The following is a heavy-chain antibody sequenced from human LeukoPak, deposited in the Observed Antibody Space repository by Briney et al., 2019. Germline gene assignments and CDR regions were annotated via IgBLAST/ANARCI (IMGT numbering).Heavy chain of an antibody. J-gene: IGHJ4*02. D-gene: IGHD3-9*01. CDR1: GGSIIRYY. CDR3: ARYDILTGYYGDS. V-gene: IGHV4-59*08. Sequence: SETLSLTCTVPGGSIIRYYWSWIRQPPGKGVGWSGYIYYIGSTNYTPSLKRRVHISVDTSKNQFSLKLSSVTAAATAVYYCARYDILTGYYGDSWGQGTLVTVSS. CDR2: IYYIGST.